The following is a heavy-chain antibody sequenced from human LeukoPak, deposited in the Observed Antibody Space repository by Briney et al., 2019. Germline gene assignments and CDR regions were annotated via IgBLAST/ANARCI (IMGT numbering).Heavy chain of an antibody. J-gene: IGHJ5*02. CDR1: GGSISSGGYY. Sequence: SQTLSLTCTVSGGSISSGGYYWSWIRQHPGKGLEWIGYIYYSGSTYYNPSLKSRVTISVDTSKNQFSLKLSSVTAAGTAVYYCARNRISVKNWFDPWGQGTLVTVSS. V-gene: IGHV4-31*03. D-gene: IGHD2-15*01. CDR3: ARNRISVKNWFDP. CDR2: IYYSGST.